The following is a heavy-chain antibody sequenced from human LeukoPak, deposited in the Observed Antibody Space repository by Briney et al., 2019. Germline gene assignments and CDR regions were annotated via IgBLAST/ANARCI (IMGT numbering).Heavy chain of an antibody. CDR2: MNPNSGNT. D-gene: IGHD3-3*01. CDR3: ARDGVTIFALDV. CDR1: GYTFTIYD. V-gene: IGHV1-8*03. J-gene: IGHJ6*04. Sequence: GASVKVSCKAAGYTFTIYDINWVRQATGQGLEWMGWMNPNSGNTGFAQKFQGRVTITRNTSISTAYMELTSLRSDDTAVYYCARDGVTIFALDVWGKGTTVTVSS.